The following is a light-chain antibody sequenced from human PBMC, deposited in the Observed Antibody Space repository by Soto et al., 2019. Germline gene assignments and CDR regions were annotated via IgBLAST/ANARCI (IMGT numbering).Light chain of an antibody. CDR1: QSISSW. V-gene: IGKV1-5*03. Sequence: DIQLTQSPSTLSASVGDRVTITCRASQSISSWLAWYQQKPGKAPKLLIYKASSLESGVPSRLSGSGSGTEFTLTIRSLQPDDFATYDCQQYNSYRTFGQGTKVDIK. CDR2: KAS. J-gene: IGKJ1*01. CDR3: QQYNSYRT.